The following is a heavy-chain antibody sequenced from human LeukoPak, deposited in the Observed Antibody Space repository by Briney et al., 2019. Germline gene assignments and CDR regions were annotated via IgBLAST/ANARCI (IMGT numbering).Heavy chain of an antibody. V-gene: IGHV3-48*03. CDR1: GFTFDDYG. CDR2: FRSSRGTI. J-gene: IGHJ3*02. CDR3: ARGTLLNAFDI. D-gene: IGHD1-26*01. Sequence: GGSLRLSCAASGFTFDDYGMNWVRQAPGKGLEWVSYFRSSRGTIYYADSVRGRFTVSGDSAKNSLYLQMNSLRADDTAVYYCARGTLLNAFDIWGQGTMVTVSS.